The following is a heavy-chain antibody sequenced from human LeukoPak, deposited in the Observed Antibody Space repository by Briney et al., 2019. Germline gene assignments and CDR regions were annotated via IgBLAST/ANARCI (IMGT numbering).Heavy chain of an antibody. CDR1: AGSISSYY. Sequence: SETLSLTCTVYAGSISSYYWSWIRQPPGKGLEWIGYIYYSGSTNYNPSLKSRVTISVDTSKNQFSLKLSSVTAADTAVYYCARDLFTKGVDYWGQGTLATVSS. CDR2: IYYSGST. D-gene: IGHD3-3*01. J-gene: IGHJ4*02. CDR3: ARDLFTKGVDY. V-gene: IGHV4-59*01.